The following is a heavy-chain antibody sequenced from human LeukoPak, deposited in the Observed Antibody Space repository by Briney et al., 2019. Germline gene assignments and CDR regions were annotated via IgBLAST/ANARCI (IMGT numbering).Heavy chain of an antibody. D-gene: IGHD2-15*01. CDR2: IKSKTDGGTT. CDR1: GFTFSNAW. CDR3: TEELHCSDGSCERAFDI. J-gene: IGHJ3*02. V-gene: IGHV3-15*01. Sequence: GGSLRLSCAASGFTFSNAWMSWVRQAPGKGLEWVGRIKSKTDGGTTDYAAPVKGRFTISRDDSKNTLYLQMNSLKTEDTAVYYCTEELHCSDGSCERAFDIWGQGTMVTVSS.